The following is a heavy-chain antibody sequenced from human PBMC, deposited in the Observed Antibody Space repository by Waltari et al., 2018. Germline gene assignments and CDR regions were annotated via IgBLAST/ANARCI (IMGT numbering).Heavy chain of an antibody. CDR2: ISWNSGSI. CDR1: GFTFDDYA. D-gene: IGHD6-19*01. V-gene: IGHV3-9*01. Sequence: EVQLVESGGGLVQPGRSLRLSCAASGFTFDDYAMHWVRQAPGKGLEWVVGISWNSGSIGYADSVKGRFTISRDNAKNSLYLQMNSLRAEDTALYYCAKDTHHSSGWHYFDYWGQGTLVTVSS. CDR3: AKDTHHSSGWHYFDY. J-gene: IGHJ4*02.